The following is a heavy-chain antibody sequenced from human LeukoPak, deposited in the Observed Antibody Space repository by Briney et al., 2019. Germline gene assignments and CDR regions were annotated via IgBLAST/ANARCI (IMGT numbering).Heavy chain of an antibody. J-gene: IGHJ3*02. CDR1: GFTFSSYS. Sequence: PGGSLRLSCAASGFTFSSYSMNWVRQAPGKGLEWVSSISSSSSYIYCADSVKGRFTISRGNAKNSLYLQMNSLRAEDTAVYYCARDEQWLVRVLPDAFDIWGQGTMVTVSS. CDR2: ISSSSSYI. D-gene: IGHD6-19*01. CDR3: ARDEQWLVRVLPDAFDI. V-gene: IGHV3-21*01.